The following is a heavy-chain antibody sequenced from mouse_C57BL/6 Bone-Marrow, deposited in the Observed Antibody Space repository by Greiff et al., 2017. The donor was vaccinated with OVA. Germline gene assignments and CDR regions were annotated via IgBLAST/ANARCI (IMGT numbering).Heavy chain of an antibody. CDR2: IYPGDGDT. J-gene: IGHJ2*02. V-gene: IGHV1-80*01. CDR1: GYAFSGYW. CDR3: ARGIPCDQ. Sequence: VQLQQSGAELVKPGASVKLSCKASGYAFSGYWMNWVRQRPGKGLEWIGQIYPGDGDTNYIGKFKDKATLTADKSSSTAYMPLSSLTSGDSAVYVCARGIPCDQWGQGTSLTVAS.